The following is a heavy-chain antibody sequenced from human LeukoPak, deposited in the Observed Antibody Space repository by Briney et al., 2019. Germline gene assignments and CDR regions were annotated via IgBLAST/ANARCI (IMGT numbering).Heavy chain of an antibody. D-gene: IGHD3-22*01. Sequence: SETLSLTCTVSGGSISSYYWSWIRQPPGKGLEWIGYIYYSGSTNYNPSLKSRVTISVDTSKNQFSLKLSSVTAADTAVYYCAMTYYYDSSGYLDAFDIWGQGTMVTVSS. CDR2: IYYSGST. CDR1: GGSISSYY. V-gene: IGHV4-59*01. J-gene: IGHJ3*02. CDR3: AMTYYYDSSGYLDAFDI.